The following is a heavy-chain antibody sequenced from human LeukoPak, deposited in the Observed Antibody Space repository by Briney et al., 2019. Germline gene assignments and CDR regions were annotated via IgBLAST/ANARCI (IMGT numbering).Heavy chain of an antibody. CDR3: ARSGGVVVPAAINYYYMDV. CDR1: GYTFTSYY. Sequence: ASVKVSCKASGYTFTSYYMHWVRQAPGQGLEWMGIINPSGGSTSYAQKFQGRVTMTRDTSTSTVYMELSSLRSEDTAVYYCARSGGVVVPAAINYYYMDVWGKGTTVTVSS. J-gene: IGHJ6*03. V-gene: IGHV1-46*01. D-gene: IGHD2-2*01. CDR2: INPSGGST.